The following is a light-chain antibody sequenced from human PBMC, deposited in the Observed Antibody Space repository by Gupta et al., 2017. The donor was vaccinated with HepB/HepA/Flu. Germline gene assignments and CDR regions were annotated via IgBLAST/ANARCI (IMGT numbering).Light chain of an antibody. V-gene: IGLV2-23*02. CDR1: RSDVGSYDL. Sequence: SALTQPASVSGSPGQSVTISCIGTRSDVGSYDLVSWYQQHPGKAPKVLIYEVNKRPSGVSDRFSGSKYDKTASLTISGLQAEDEADYYCCSYAGGNRVVFGGGTKLNVL. J-gene: IGLJ3*02. CDR3: CSYAGGNRVV. CDR2: EVN.